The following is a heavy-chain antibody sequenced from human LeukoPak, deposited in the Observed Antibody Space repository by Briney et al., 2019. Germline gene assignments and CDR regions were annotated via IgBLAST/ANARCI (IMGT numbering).Heavy chain of an antibody. Sequence: PGGSLRLSCAASGFTFSSYGMHWVRQAPGKGLEWVAVISYDGSNKYYADSVKGRFTISRDNSKNTLYLQMNSLRAEDTAVYYCAREDSYYDFWSGYSNLFDYWGQGTLVTVSS. CDR1: GFTFSSYG. CDR2: ISYDGSNK. CDR3: AREDSYYDFWSGYSNLFDY. V-gene: IGHV3-30*03. D-gene: IGHD3-3*01. J-gene: IGHJ4*02.